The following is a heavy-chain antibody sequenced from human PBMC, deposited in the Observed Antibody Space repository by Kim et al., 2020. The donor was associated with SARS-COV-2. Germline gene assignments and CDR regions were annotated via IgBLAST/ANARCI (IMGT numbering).Heavy chain of an antibody. CDR3: ARGYCSGGSCYLYYYYGMDV. CDR1: GGTFSSYA. V-gene: IGHV1-69*13. J-gene: IGHJ6*02. D-gene: IGHD2-15*01. Sequence: SVKVSCKASGGTFSSYAISWVRQAPGQGLEWMGGIIPIFGTANYAQKFQGRVTITADESTSTAYMELSSLRSEDTAVYYCARGYCSGGSCYLYYYYGMDVWGQGTTVTVSS. CDR2: IIPIFGTA.